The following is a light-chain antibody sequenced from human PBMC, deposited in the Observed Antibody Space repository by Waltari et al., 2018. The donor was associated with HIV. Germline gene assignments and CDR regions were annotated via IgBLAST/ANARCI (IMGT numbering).Light chain of an antibody. V-gene: IGKV1-5*03. J-gene: IGKJ2*01. CDR2: KAS. CDR1: QSISGW. Sequence: DIQMTQSPSTLSASVGDRVTITCRASQSISGWLVRYQQKPGKAPNLLIYKASSLESGVPSSFSGSGSGTQFALTISSLQPDDFAAYYCQQYNRYPYTFGQGTKLEIK. CDR3: QQYNRYPYT.